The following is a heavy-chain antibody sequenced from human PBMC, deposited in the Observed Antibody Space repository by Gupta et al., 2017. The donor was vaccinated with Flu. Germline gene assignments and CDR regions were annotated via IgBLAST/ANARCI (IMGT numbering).Heavy chain of an antibody. Sequence: EVQLVESGGGLVQPGGSLRLSCEASGFNLSSYWMNWVRQAPGKGLVWVSWINSDVSSISYSGSVKGRFTISRDNAKNTLYLQMNSLRADDTAVYYCTRVSRWRYYFYQYGMDVWGQGSTVTVS. D-gene: IGHD2-15*01. CDR2: INSDVSSI. V-gene: IGHV3-74*01. CDR1: GFNLSSYW. CDR3: TRVSRWRYYFYQYGMDV. J-gene: IGHJ6*02.